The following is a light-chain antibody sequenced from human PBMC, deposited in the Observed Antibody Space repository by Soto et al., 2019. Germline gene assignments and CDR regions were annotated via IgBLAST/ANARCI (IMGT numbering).Light chain of an antibody. CDR3: QSYDSSRSGSV. Sequence: QSVLTQPPSGSGAPGQRVTISCTGSTSNIGAGYDVHWYQQLPGTAPKLLIYGNSNRPSGVPDRFSGSKSGTSASMAITGLQAEDEADYYCQSYDSSRSGSVFGGGTKLTVL. CDR2: GNS. J-gene: IGLJ3*02. V-gene: IGLV1-40*01. CDR1: TSNIGAGYD.